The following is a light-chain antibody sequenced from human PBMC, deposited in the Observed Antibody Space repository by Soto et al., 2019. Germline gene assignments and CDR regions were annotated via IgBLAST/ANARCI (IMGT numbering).Light chain of an antibody. CDR2: WAS. CDR1: QSVLYSSNNKNY. CDR3: RQCYTTPWT. Sequence: DIVMTQSPDSLAVSLGERATINCKSSQSVLYSSNNKNYLAWYQQKPGQPPKALIYWASTRESGVPDRFSGSGSGTDFTLTISSLQAEDVAVYYCRQCYTTPWTFGQGTKVDIK. V-gene: IGKV4-1*01. J-gene: IGKJ1*01.